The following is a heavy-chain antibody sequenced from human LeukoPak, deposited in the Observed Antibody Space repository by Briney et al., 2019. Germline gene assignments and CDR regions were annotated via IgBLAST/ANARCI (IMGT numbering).Heavy chain of an antibody. CDR1: GFTFSSYS. V-gene: IGHV3-21*01. D-gene: IGHD5-18*01. Sequence: GGSLRLSCAASGFTFSSYSMNWVRQAPGKGLEWVSSISSSSSYIYYADSVKGRFTISRDNAKNSLYLQMNSLRAEDTAVYYCARVARLGYSYGKSDAFDIWGQGTMVTVSS. J-gene: IGHJ3*02. CDR2: ISSSSSYI. CDR3: ARVARLGYSYGKSDAFDI.